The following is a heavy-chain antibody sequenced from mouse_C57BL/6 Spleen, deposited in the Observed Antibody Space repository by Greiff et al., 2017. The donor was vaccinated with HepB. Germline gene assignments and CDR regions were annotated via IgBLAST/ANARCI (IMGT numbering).Heavy chain of an antibody. CDR1: GYTFTSYW. CDR2: IYPGNSDT. CDR3: TREAIYDGYYQIAY. J-gene: IGHJ3*01. Sequence: VQLQQSGTVLARPGASVKMSCKTSGYTFTSYWMHWVKQRPGQGLEWIGAIYPGNSDTSYNQKFKGKAKLTAVTSASTAYMELSSLTNEDSAVYYCTREAIYDGYYQIAYWGQGTLVTVSA. V-gene: IGHV1-5*01. D-gene: IGHD2-3*01.